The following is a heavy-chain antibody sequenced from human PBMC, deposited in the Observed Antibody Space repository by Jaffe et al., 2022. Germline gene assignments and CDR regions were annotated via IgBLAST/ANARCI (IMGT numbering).Heavy chain of an antibody. CDR3: ARDRAPDYDILTGYYTDAFDI. J-gene: IGHJ3*02. CDR1: GGSISSYY. Sequence: QVQLQESGPGLVKPSETLSLTCTVSGGSISSYYWSWIRQPPGKGLEWIGYIYYSGSTNYNPSLKSRVTISVDTSKNQFSLKLSSVTAADTAVYYCARDRAPDYDILTGYYTDAFDIWGQGTMVTVSS. D-gene: IGHD3-9*01. V-gene: IGHV4-59*01. CDR2: IYYSGST.